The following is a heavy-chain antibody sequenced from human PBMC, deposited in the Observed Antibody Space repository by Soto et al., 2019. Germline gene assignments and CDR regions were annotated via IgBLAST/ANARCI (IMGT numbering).Heavy chain of an antibody. D-gene: IGHD1-26*01. CDR2: IIPILGIA. CDR3: ARGRRELLRTTLLFGTKYYYYGMAV. J-gene: IGHJ6*02. Sequence: GASVKVSCKASGGTFSSYTISWVRQAPGQGLEWMGRIIPILGIANYAQKFQGRVTITADKSTSTAYMELSSLRSEDTAVYYCARGRRELLRTTLLFGTKYYYYGMAVWGQGTTVTVCS. V-gene: IGHV1-69*02. CDR1: GGTFSSYT.